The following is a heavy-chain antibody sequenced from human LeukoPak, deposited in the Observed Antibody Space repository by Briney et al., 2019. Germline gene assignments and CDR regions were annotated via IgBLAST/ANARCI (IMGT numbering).Heavy chain of an antibody. CDR3: AELGITMIGGV. Sequence: GGSLRLSCATFSNYNTNWVRQAPGKGLEWVSYISSSGSTIYYADSVKGRFTISRDNAKNSLYLQMNSLRAEDTAVYYCAELGITMIGGVWGKGTTVTISS. CDR2: ISSSGSTI. CDR1: FSNYN. D-gene: IGHD3-10*02. V-gene: IGHV3-48*04. J-gene: IGHJ6*04.